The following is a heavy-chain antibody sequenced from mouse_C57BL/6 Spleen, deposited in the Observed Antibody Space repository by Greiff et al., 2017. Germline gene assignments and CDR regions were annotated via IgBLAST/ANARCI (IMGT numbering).Heavy chain of an antibody. CDR1: GYTFTRYG. D-gene: IGHD2-1*01. Sequence: QVQLQQSGAELARPGASVKLSCKASGYTFTRYGISWVKQRTGQGLEWIGEIYPRSGNTYYNEKFKGKATLTADKSSSTAYMELRSLTSEDSAVYFCERSRNYGYYFDDWGQGTTLTVSA. J-gene: IGHJ2*01. CDR3: ERSRNYGYYFDD. V-gene: IGHV1-81*01. CDR2: IYPRSGNT.